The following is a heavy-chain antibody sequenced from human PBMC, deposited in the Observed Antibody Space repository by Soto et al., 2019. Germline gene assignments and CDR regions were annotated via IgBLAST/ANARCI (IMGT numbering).Heavy chain of an antibody. Sequence: EVQLLESGGGLVQPGGSLRLSCAASGFTFSSYAMSWVRQAPGKGLEWVSAISGSVSSTYYADSVKGRFTISRDNSRNTLYVQMNSLRAQDTAVYYCAKSPGRGWAYYYYGMDVWGQGTTVTVSS. CDR2: ISGSVSST. D-gene: IGHD6-19*01. V-gene: IGHV3-23*01. CDR1: GFTFSSYA. CDR3: AKSPGRGWAYYYYGMDV. J-gene: IGHJ6*02.